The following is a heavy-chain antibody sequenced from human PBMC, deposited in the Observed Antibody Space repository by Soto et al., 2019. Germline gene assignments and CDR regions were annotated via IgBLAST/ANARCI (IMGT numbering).Heavy chain of an antibody. CDR1: GFTFSTYG. CDR3: AKDQAFWSGYYRGQHFNY. J-gene: IGHJ4*02. V-gene: IGHV3-23*01. CDR2: ISGSGGST. Sequence: GGSLRLSCAASGFTFSTYGMCWVLQAPGKGLEWVSTISGSGGSTYYADSVKGRFTISKDNFKNTLSLQMNSLRAEDTAVYYCAKDQAFWSGYYRGQHFNYWGQGTLVTVS. D-gene: IGHD3-3*01.